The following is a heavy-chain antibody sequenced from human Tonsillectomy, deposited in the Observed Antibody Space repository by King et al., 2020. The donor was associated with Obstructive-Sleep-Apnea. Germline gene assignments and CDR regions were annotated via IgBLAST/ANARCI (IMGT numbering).Heavy chain of an antibody. Sequence: VQLVESGGGLVQPGRSLRLSCTASGFTFGDYAMSWFRQAPGKGLEWVGFIRSKAYGGTTEYAASVKGRFTISRDDSKSIAYLQMNSLKTEDTAVYYCTRADDFWSGYYKYWDPGTLVTVSS. CDR1: GFTFGDYA. D-gene: IGHD3-3*01. J-gene: IGHJ4*02. V-gene: IGHV3-49*03. CDR2: IRSKAYGGTT. CDR3: TRADDFWSGYYKY.